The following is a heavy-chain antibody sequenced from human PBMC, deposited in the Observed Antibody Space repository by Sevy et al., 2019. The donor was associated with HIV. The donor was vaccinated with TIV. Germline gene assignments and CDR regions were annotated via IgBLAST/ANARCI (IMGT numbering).Heavy chain of an antibody. CDR2: ISSSSSYI. CDR1: GFTFSSYS. D-gene: IGHD6-19*01. V-gene: IGHV3-21*01. J-gene: IGHJ4*02. Sequence: GVSLRLSCAASGFTFSSYSMNWVRQAPGKGLEWVSSISSSSSYIYYADSVKGRFTISRDNAKNSLYLQMNSLRAEDTAVYYCARLAVAGTDYWGQGTLVTVSS. CDR3: ARLAVAGTDY.